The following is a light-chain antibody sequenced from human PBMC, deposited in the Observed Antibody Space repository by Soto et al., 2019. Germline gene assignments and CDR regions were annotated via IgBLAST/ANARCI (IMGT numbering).Light chain of an antibody. J-gene: IGKJ4*01. CDR1: QSVSSSY. Sequence: EIVLTQSPGTLSLSPGERATLSCRASQSVSSSYLAWYQQKPGQAPRLLIYGASSRATGIPDRFSGSGSGTDFTLTISRLEPEDFAVYYCQQYGRRETFGGGTKVEIK. CDR2: GAS. CDR3: QQYGRRET. V-gene: IGKV3-20*01.